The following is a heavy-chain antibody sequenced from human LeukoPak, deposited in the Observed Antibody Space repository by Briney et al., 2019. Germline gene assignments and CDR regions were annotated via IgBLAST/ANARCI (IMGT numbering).Heavy chain of an antibody. J-gene: IGHJ4*02. D-gene: IGHD7-27*01. V-gene: IGHV3-74*01. CDR2: INSEGSDT. Sequence: HPGGSLRLSCAASGFTFRNHWMHWVRQAPGKGLVWVARINSEGSDTSHADSVAGRFTISRENAKDTLYLQMNRLRVEDTAVYYCARNNWGIDYWGQGTLVAVSS. CDR3: ARNNWGIDY. CDR1: GFTFRNHW.